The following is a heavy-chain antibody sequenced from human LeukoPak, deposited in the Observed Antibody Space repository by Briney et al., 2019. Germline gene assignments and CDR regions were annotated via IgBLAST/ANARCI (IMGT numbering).Heavy chain of an antibody. CDR3: ASDDSSGYPTDY. CDR2: IIPIFGTA. D-gene: IGHD3-22*01. J-gene: IGHJ4*02. CDR1: GGTFSSYA. Sequence: SVKVSCKASGGTFSSYAISWVRQAPGQGLEWMGGIIPIFGTANYAQKFQGGVTITADESTSTAYMELSSLRYEDTAGSYCASDDSSGYPTDYWGQGTLVTVSS. V-gene: IGHV1-69*01.